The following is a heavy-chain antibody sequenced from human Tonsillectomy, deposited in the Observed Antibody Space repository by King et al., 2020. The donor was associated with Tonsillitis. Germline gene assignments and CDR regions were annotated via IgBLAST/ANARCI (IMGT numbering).Heavy chain of an antibody. CDR2: IYDSGST. Sequence: QLQESGPGLVKPSETLSLTCTVSGGSISSSTYYWGWIRQPPGKGLEWIGNIYDSGSTNYNPSLKGRVTIYVDTSKNQFFLKLNSVTATDTAVYYFARNYDFWSGTYYYYGMDVWGQGTTVTASS. J-gene: IGHJ6*02. CDR3: ARNYDFWSGTYYYYGMDV. D-gene: IGHD3-3*01. CDR1: GGSISSSTYY. V-gene: IGHV4-39*01.